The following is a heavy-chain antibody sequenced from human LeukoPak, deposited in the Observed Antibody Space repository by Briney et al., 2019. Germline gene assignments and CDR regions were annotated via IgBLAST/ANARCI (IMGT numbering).Heavy chain of an antibody. CDR3: ARDPTPTAAMTLDY. V-gene: IGHV3-11*01. D-gene: IGHD2-2*01. CDR2: ISSSGSTI. J-gene: IGHJ4*02. Sequence: GGSLRLSCAASGFTFSDYYMSWIRQAPGKGLEWVSYISSSGSTIYYADSVKGRFTISRDNAKNSLYLQMNSLRAEDTAVYYCARDPTPTAAMTLDYWGQGTLVTVSS. CDR1: GFTFSDYY.